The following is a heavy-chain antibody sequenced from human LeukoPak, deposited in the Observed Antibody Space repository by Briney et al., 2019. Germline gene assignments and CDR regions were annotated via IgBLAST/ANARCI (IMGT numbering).Heavy chain of an antibody. J-gene: IGHJ3*02. CDR1: GFTFSNYG. D-gene: IGHD3-10*01. CDR3: AVITMVRGLIMGLGAFDI. Sequence: GGSLRLSCAASGFTFSNYGMHWVRQAPGKGLEWVAVIWYDGSDQYYADSVKGRFTISRDKSKNTLYLQMNSLRADDTAVYYCAVITMVRGLIMGLGAFDIWGQGTVVTASS. V-gene: IGHV3-33*01. CDR2: IWYDGSDQ.